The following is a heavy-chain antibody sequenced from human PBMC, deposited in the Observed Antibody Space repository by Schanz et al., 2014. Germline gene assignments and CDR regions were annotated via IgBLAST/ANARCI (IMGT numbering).Heavy chain of an antibody. Sequence: VQLVESGGGLVQPGGSLRLSCAASGFTFSGYWMSWVRQAPGEGLVWVAFIRYDGSNKYYADSVKGRFTISRDTSKNTLYLQMSSLRAEDTALYYCAKEKGDCSSTSCSYYFDYWGQGTLVTVSS. V-gene: IGHV3-30*02. D-gene: IGHD2-2*01. CDR3: AKEKGDCSSTSCSYYFDY. CDR1: GFTFSGYW. J-gene: IGHJ4*02. CDR2: IRYDGSNK.